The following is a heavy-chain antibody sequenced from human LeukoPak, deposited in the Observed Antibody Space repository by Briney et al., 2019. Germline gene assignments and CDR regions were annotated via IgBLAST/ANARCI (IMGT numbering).Heavy chain of an antibody. CDR1: GDSISSDDYY. J-gene: IGHJ3*02. D-gene: IGHD2-8*01. CDR3: AREVSRAFDI. V-gene: IGHV4-30-4*01. Sequence: SETLSLTCTVSGDSISSDDYYWSWIRQPPGKGLEWIVSIYNTGSTYSNPSLKSRVTISIDTSTNQFSLKLSSVTAADTAVYYCAREVSRAFDIWGQGTMVTVSS. CDR2: IYNTGST.